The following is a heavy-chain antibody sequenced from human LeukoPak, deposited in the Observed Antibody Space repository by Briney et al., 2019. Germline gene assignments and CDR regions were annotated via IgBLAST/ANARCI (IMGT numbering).Heavy chain of an antibody. CDR2: INSDGSSI. CDR3: AREGRVSGYDFDC. D-gene: IGHD5-12*01. CDR1: GFTFSSYW. V-gene: IGHV3-74*03. J-gene: IGHJ4*02. Sequence: PGGSLRLSCAASGFTFSSYWMHWVRQAPGKGLVWVSRINSDGSSITYADSVKGRFTISRDNAKNTLYLQMNSLRVEDTAVYYCAREGRVSGYDFDCWGQGTRVTVSS.